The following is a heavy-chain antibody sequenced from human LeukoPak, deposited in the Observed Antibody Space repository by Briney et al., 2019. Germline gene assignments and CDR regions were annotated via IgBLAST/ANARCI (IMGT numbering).Heavy chain of an antibody. CDR3: ARGKNPLEVSLGY. CDR2: IYYSGST. D-gene: IGHD7-27*01. CDR1: GGSISSYY. V-gene: IGHV4-59*01. Sequence: SETLSLTCTVSGGSISSYYWSWIRQPPGKGLEWIGYIYYSGSTNYNPSLKSRVTMSVDTSKNQFSLKLSSVTAADTAVYYCARGKNPLEVSLGYWGQGTLVTVSS. J-gene: IGHJ4*02.